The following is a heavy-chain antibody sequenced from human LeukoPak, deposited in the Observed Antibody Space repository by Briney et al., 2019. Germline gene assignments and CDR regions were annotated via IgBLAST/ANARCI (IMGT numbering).Heavy chain of an antibody. CDR1: GGSISSSSYY. Sequence: SSETLSLTCTVSGGSISSSSYYWGWIRQPPGKGLEWIGSIYYSGSTYYNPSLKSRVTISVDTSKNQFSLKLSSVTAADTAVYYCARRTVRYYDYGMDVWGQGTTVTVSS. CDR3: ARRTVRYYDYGMDV. V-gene: IGHV4-39*07. CDR2: IYYSGST. J-gene: IGHJ6*02. D-gene: IGHD4-11*01.